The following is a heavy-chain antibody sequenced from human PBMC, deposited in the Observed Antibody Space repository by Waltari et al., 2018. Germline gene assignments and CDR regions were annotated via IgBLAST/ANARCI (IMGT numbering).Heavy chain of an antibody. V-gene: IGHV1-2*06. CDR3: ARRGGSYYYNGLDV. CDR2: IKPNSGLT. Sequence: QVQLLKSGDEVKKPGDTVKVSCTASGYSFTGYYLHWVRQAPGQGPEWLGRIKPNSGLTDDAPRFQGRVTMTTDLSTTTVYMELSGLRPDDTAIYYCARRGGSYYYNGLDVWGQGATVTVSS. CDR1: GYSFTGYY. J-gene: IGHJ6*02. D-gene: IGHD3-10*01.